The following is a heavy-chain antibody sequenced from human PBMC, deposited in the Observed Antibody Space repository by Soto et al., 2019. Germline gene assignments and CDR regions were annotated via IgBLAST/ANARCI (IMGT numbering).Heavy chain of an antibody. CDR2: ISSSSSYI. V-gene: IGHV3-21*01. Sequence: EVQLVESGGGLVKPGGSLRLSCAASGFTFSSYSMNWVRQAPGKGLEWVSSISSSSSYIYYADSVKGRFTISRDNDKNSLYLQINSLRAEDTAMYYCARNRITGTTLDAIPPSYVIDVWGQGTTVTVSS. D-gene: IGHD1-7*01. J-gene: IGHJ6*02. CDR3: ARNRITGTTLDAIPPSYVIDV. CDR1: GFTFSSYS.